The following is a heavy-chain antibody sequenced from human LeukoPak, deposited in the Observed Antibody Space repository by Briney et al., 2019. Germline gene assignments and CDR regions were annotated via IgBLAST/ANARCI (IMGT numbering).Heavy chain of an antibody. V-gene: IGHV4-4*07. J-gene: IGHJ4*02. CDR2: IYSSGNT. Sequence: SETLSLTCSVSGGSISNFYWSWIRQPAGKGLGWIGRIYSSGNTVYNPSLKSRVTMSLDAPKNQLSLKLRSVTAADTAVYYCARNSGDYWGQGTLVTVSS. CDR3: ARNSGDY. D-gene: IGHD4-23*01. CDR1: GGSISNFY.